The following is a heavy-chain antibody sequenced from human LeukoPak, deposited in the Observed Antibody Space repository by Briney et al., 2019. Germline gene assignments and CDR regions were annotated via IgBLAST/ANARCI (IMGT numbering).Heavy chain of an antibody. J-gene: IGHJ5*02. CDR2: INPNSGGT. CDR3: AREGDSGGSCYPHCNWFDP. Sequence: ASVKVSCKASGYTFTGYYMHWVRQAPGQGLEWMGWINPNSGGTNYAQKFQGRVTMTRDTSISTAYMELSRLRSDDTAVYYCAREGDSGGSCYPHCNWFDPWGQGTLVTVSS. V-gene: IGHV1-2*02. D-gene: IGHD2-15*01. CDR1: GYTFTGYY.